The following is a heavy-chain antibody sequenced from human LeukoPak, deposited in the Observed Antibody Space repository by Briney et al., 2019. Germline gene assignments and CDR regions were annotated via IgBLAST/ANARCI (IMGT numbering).Heavy chain of an antibody. CDR3: AKKIQLWLNNWFDP. D-gene: IGHD5-18*01. J-gene: IGHJ5*02. V-gene: IGHV3-30-3*02. CDR1: GFTFSSYA. CDR2: ISYDGSNK. Sequence: PGGSLRLSGAASGFTFSSYAMHWVRQAPGKGLEWVAVISYDGSNKYYADSVKGRFTISRDNSKNTLYLQMNSLRAEDTAVYYCAKKIQLWLNNWFDPWGQGTLVTVSS.